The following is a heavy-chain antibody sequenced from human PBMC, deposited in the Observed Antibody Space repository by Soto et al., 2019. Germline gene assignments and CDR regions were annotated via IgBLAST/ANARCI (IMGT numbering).Heavy chain of an antibody. V-gene: IGHV1-3*01. CDR3: ARDRTGIAVAGTFDY. CDR1: GYTFTSYA. J-gene: IGHJ4*02. Sequence: ASVKVSCKASGYTFTSYAMHWVRQAPGQRLEWMGWINAGNGNTKYSQKFQGRVTITRDTSASTAYMELSSLRSEDTAVYYCARDRTGIAVAGTFDYWGQGTLVTVSS. CDR2: INAGNGNT. D-gene: IGHD6-19*01.